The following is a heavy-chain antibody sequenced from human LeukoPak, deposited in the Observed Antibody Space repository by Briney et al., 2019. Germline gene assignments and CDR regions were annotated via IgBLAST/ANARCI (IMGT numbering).Heavy chain of an antibody. CDR3: AREASRYDILTGYFAFDY. CDR2: INPNSGGT. Sequence: ASVKVSCKASGYNFIGHYMHWVRQAPGQGLEWMGWINPNSGGTNYAQKFQGRVTMTRDTSISTAYMELSRLRSDDTAVYYCAREASRYDILTGYFAFDYWGQGTLVTVSS. CDR1: GYNFIGHY. D-gene: IGHD3-9*01. J-gene: IGHJ4*02. V-gene: IGHV1-2*02.